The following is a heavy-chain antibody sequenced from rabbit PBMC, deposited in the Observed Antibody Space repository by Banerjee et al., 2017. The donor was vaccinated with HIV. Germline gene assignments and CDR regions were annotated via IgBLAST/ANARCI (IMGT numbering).Heavy chain of an antibody. J-gene: IGHJ3*01. CDR1: GFSFSVGY. D-gene: IGHD6-1*01. V-gene: IGHV1S45*01. Sequence: QEQLEESGGDLVKPGASLTLTCTASGFSFSVGYMCWVRQAPGKGLEWIARVYGGNSGSTYYASWAKGRFTISKTSSTTVTLQMTSLTTADTATYFCASTNSDVYTFTRLDLWGPGTLVTVS. CDR2: VYGGNSGST. CDR3: ASTNSDVYTFTRLDL.